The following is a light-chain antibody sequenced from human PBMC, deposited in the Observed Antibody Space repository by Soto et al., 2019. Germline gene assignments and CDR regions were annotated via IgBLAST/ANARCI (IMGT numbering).Light chain of an antibody. J-gene: IGKJ4*01. CDR2: GAS. Sequence: EIVLTQSPASLSLSPGERATLSCRASQSVSSHLAWFQQRPGQAPRLLIYGASNRATGIPARFGGSGSGTNFTLTISSLEPEDFAVYYCQQRSNWPPVHTFGGGTKVEIK. CDR3: QQRSNWPPVHT. CDR1: QSVSSH. V-gene: IGKV3-11*01.